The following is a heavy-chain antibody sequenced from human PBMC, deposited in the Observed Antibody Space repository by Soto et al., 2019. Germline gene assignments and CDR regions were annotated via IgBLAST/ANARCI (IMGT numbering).Heavy chain of an antibody. CDR1: GGPISSGGFY. D-gene: IGHD6-25*01. Sequence: SETLSLTCTVAGGPISSGGFYWSWIRQPPGKGLEWIGEINHSGSTNYNPSLKSRVTISVDTSKNQFSLKLSSVTAADTAVYYCARPRIAAGKKGAFDIWGQGTMVTVSS. CDR2: INHSGST. V-gene: IGHV4-34*01. CDR3: ARPRIAAGKKGAFDI. J-gene: IGHJ3*02.